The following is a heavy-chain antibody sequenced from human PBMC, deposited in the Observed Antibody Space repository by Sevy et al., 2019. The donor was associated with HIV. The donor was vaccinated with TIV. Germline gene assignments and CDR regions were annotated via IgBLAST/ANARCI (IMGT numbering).Heavy chain of an antibody. J-gene: IGHJ4*02. D-gene: IGHD3-22*01. CDR2: FDPEDDET. CDR1: GYTLTGFS. Sequence: ASVKVSCKVSGYTLTGFSMHWVRQAPGKGLEWMATFDPEDDETIYAQKFQGRVTMTDDTSTDTAYMELSSLRSEDTAVYYGATTKDYYDSIAYPFDYWGQGTLVTVSS. V-gene: IGHV1-24*01. CDR3: ATTKDYYDSIAYPFDY.